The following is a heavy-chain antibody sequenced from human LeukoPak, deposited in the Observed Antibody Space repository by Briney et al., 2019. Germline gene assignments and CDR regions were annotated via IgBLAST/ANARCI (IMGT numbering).Heavy chain of an antibody. V-gene: IGHV4-61*02. CDR3: ARDGSGYSFDY. CDR2: IYTSGST. Sequence: SETLSLTCTVSGGSTSSGSYYWSWIRQPAGKGLEWIGRIYTSGSTNYNPSLKSRVTISVDTSKNQFSLKLSSVTAADTAVYYCARDGSGYSFDYWGQGTLVTVSS. J-gene: IGHJ4*02. D-gene: IGHD3-22*01. CDR1: GGSTSSGSYY.